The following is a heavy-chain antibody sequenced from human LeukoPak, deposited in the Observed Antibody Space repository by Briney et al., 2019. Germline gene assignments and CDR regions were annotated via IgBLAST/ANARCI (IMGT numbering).Heavy chain of an antibody. Sequence: GGSLRLSCVASGFTVSSNYMSWVRQAPGKGLEWVSAIFSGGSTFYADSVTGRFTISRDNSKNTVYLEMNSLRAEDTAVYYCARDLKTSGWYGDFDYWGQGTLVTVAS. CDR1: GFTVSSNY. V-gene: IGHV3-53*01. D-gene: IGHD6-19*01. J-gene: IGHJ4*02. CDR2: IFSGGST. CDR3: ARDLKTSGWYGDFDY.